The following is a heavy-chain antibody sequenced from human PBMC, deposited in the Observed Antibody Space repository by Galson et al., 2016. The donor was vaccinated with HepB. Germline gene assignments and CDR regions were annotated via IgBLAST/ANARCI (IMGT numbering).Heavy chain of an antibody. CDR2: VYYSGNS. V-gene: IGHV4-59*02. Sequence: SETLSLTCSVSGGSVDDYYWHWIRQPPGKGLEWIGFVYYSGNSDYNPSLKSRVTISVDTSDNHVSLRLTSVAAADTAVYYCARSRTTSGWFGRAFDVWGQGTTVTVSS. D-gene: IGHD3-10*01. CDR1: GGSVDDYY. CDR3: ARSRTTSGWFGRAFDV. J-gene: IGHJ3*01.